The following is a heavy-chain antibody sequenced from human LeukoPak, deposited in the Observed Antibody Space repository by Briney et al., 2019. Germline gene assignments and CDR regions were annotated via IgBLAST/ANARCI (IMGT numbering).Heavy chain of an antibody. Sequence: PSETLSLTCAVSGGSISSGGYSWSWIRQPPGKGLEWIGYIYHSGSTNYNPSLKSRVTISVDKSKNQFSLKLSSVTAADTAVYYCARGGSGLDVWGQGTTVTVSS. CDR3: ARGGSGLDV. J-gene: IGHJ6*02. V-gene: IGHV4-30-2*01. D-gene: IGHD1-14*01. CDR2: IYHSGST. CDR1: GGSISSGGYS.